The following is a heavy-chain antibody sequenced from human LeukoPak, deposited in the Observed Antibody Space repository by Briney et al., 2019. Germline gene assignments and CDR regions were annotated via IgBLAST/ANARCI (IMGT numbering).Heavy chain of an antibody. Sequence: PSETLSLTCSVSGASVSDGNYYWSWIRQPPGKGLEWIGYIYYSGNTNIDPSLKSRLTISVDTSKNQFSLDLRSVTAADTAVYYCARLPGVRHCTSTSCYALDAFDIWGQGTKVTVSS. J-gene: IGHJ3*02. CDR2: IYYSGNT. D-gene: IGHD2-2*01. CDR1: GASVSDGNYY. V-gene: IGHV4-61*01. CDR3: ARLPGVRHCTSTSCYALDAFDI.